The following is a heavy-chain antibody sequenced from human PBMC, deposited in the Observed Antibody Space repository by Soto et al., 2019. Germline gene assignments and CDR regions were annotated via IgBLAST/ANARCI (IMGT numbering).Heavy chain of an antibody. CDR3: TTEGPGYGSGGSCYAIDY. V-gene: IGHV3-15*01. D-gene: IGHD2-15*01. CDR1: GFTFSNAW. CDR2: IKSKTDGGTT. Sequence: EVQLVESGGGLVKPGGSLRLSCAASGFTFSNAWMNWVRQAPGKGLEWVGRIKSKTDGGTTDYAAPVKGRFTISRDDSKNTLYLQMNSLKTEDTAVYYCTTEGPGYGSGGSCYAIDYWGQGTLVTVSS. J-gene: IGHJ4*02.